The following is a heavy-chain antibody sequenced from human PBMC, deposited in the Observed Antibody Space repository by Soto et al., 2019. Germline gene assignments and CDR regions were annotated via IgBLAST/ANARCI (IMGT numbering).Heavy chain of an antibody. CDR3: ARDPGLPGRYWYFDL. CDR2: VNPKRGDA. D-gene: IGHD3-9*01. CDR1: GYKFTDYY. Sequence: QVVLVQSGAEVKKPGDSVKVSCKSSGYKFTDYYIHWVRQAPGQGPEWMGWVNPKRGDAVYAQKFQGWVTMTRDTATTTAYLEVNRLKPDDTAVYFWARDPGLPGRYWYFDLWGRGTLVTVSS. V-gene: IGHV1-2*04. J-gene: IGHJ2*01.